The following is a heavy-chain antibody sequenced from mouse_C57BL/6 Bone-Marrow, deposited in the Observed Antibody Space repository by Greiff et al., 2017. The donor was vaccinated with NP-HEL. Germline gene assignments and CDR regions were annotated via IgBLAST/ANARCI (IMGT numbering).Heavy chain of an antibody. J-gene: IGHJ4*01. V-gene: IGHV2-6-1*01. CDR2: IWSDGST. CDR3: ARHERFRYYAMDY. CDR1: GFSLTSYG. Sequence: VKLVESGPGLVAPSQSLSITCTVSGFSLTSYGVHWVRQPPGKGLEWLVVIWSDGSTTYNSALKSRLSISKDNSKSQVFLKMNSLQTDDTAMYYCARHERFRYYAMDYWGQGTSVTVSS.